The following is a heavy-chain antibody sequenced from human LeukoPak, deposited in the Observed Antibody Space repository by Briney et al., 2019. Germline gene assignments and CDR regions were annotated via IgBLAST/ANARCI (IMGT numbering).Heavy chain of an antibody. J-gene: IGHJ4*02. CDR3: AKDLSAGLELPGD. Sequence: PGGSLRLSCAASGFTFSSYGMHWVRQAPGKGLEWVAVIWYGGSNKYYADSVKGRFTISRDNSKNTLYLQMNSLRAEDTAVYYCAKDLSAGLELPGDWGQGTLVTVSS. CDR2: IWYGGSNK. D-gene: IGHD1-7*01. V-gene: IGHV3-30*02. CDR1: GFTFSSYG.